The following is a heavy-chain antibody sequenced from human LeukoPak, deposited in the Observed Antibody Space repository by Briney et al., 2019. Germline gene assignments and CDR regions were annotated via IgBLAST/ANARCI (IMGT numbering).Heavy chain of an antibody. CDR1: GFTLDDYG. CDR3: ARAPTAYSSGWYVDY. Sequence: PGGSLRLSCAASGFTLDDYGMSWVRQAPGKGLEWVSGINWNGGSTGYADSVKGRFTISRDNAKNSLYLQMNSLRTEDTALYYCARAPTAYSSGWYVDYWGQGTLVTVSS. V-gene: IGHV3-20*04. J-gene: IGHJ4*02. CDR2: INWNGGST. D-gene: IGHD6-19*01.